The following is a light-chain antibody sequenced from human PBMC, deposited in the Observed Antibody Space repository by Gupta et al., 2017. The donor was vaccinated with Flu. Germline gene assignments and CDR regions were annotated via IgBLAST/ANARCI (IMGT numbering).Light chain of an antibody. Sequence: TISGSGSGSNIGSYSFVSWYQQHPGKAPKLIIFEVSQRPAGVSTSFSGSKSDNTASLTICGLKAEDGAKYYCCSDAGSGTWMFGGGTKLTVL. CDR1: GSNIGSYSF. CDR3: CSDAGSGTWM. J-gene: IGLJ3*02. CDR2: EVS. V-gene: IGLV2-23*02.